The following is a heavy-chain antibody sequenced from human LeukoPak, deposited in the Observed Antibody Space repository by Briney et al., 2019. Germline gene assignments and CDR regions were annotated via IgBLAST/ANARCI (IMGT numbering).Heavy chain of an antibody. Sequence: ASVKVSCKASGYTFTGYYMHWVRQAPGQGLEWMGWINPNSGGTNYAQKFQGRVTMTRDTSISTAYMELSRLRSDDTAVYYCARDGAARGNYYYMDVWGKGTTVTVSS. V-gene: IGHV1-2*02. CDR3: ARDGAARGNYYYMDV. CDR2: INPNSGGT. D-gene: IGHD6-6*01. J-gene: IGHJ6*03. CDR1: GYTFTGYY.